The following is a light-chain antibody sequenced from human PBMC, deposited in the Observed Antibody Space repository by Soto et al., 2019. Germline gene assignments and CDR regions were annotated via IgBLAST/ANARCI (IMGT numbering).Light chain of an antibody. CDR1: QSVTSY. J-gene: IGKJ1*01. Sequence: EIVLTQSPGTLSFSPGERATLACRASQSVTSYLAWYQQKPGLAPRLLIYASSTRATGIPDRFSGGGSGTDFTLTISRLEPEAFAVYYCQQYATAQTFGQGTKVEI. CDR2: ASS. V-gene: IGKV3-20*01. CDR3: QQYATAQT.